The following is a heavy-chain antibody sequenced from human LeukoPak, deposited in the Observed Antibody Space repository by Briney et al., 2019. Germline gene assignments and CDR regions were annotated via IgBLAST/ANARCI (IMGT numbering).Heavy chain of an antibody. D-gene: IGHD4-17*01. J-gene: IGHJ6*03. Sequence: GGSLRLSCAASGFTFSDYSMNWVRQAPGKGLEWVSYISSSGSTIYYADSVKGRFTISRDDAKNSLYLQMNSLRAEDTAVYYCARGVVRYYYYMDVWGKGTTVTVSS. CDR1: GFTFSDYS. V-gene: IGHV3-48*04. CDR2: ISSSGSTI. CDR3: ARGVVRYYYYMDV.